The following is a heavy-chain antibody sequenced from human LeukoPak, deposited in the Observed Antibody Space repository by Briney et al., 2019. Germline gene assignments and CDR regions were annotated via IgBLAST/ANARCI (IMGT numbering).Heavy chain of an antibody. V-gene: IGHV1-2*04. J-gene: IGHJ6*02. D-gene: IGHD6-19*01. CDR3: TRDRRAVYSSGWYVYYYYGMDV. Sequence: GASVKVSCKASGYTFTGYYMHWVRQAPGQGLERMGWINPNSGGTNYAQKFQGWVTMTRDTSISTAYMELSRLRSDDTAVYYCTRDRRAVYSSGWYVYYYYGMDVWGQGTTVTVSS. CDR1: GYTFTGYY. CDR2: INPNSGGT.